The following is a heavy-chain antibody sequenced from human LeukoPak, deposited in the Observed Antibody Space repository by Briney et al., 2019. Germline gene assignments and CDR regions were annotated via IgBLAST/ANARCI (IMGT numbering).Heavy chain of an antibody. CDR2: ISSSGSSI. D-gene: IGHD2-2*01. V-gene: IGHV3-48*03. Sequence: GGSLRLSCAASGFTFRSYEMNWVRQAPGKGLEWVSYISSSGSSIYYADSVKGRFTISRDNAKNSLYLQMNSLRAEDTAVYYCVRDGLGYCSSTSCFPGGWFDPWGQGTLVTVSS. CDR3: VRDGLGYCSSTSCFPGGWFDP. CDR1: GFTFRSYE. J-gene: IGHJ5*02.